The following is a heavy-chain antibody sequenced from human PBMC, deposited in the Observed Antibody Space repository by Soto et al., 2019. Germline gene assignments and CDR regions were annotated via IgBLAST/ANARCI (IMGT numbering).Heavy chain of an antibody. D-gene: IGHD1-26*01. CDR1: GFTFSNYA. V-gene: IGHV3-23*01. CDR3: ARDTGKIVTYSFEY. Sequence: GGSLRLSCAASGFTFSNYAMSWVRQVPGKGLQWVSVVSGSGDTTSYADSVKGRFTISRDNSKNTLDLQLNSLRAEDTAVYYCARDTGKIVTYSFEYWGQGTLVTVSS. CDR2: VSGSGDTT. J-gene: IGHJ4*02.